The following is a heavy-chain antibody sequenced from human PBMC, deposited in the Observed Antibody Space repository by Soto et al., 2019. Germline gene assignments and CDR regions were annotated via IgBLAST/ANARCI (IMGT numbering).Heavy chain of an antibody. D-gene: IGHD3-10*01. Sequence: ASVKVSCKASGYTFTSYAMHWVRQAPGQRLEWMGWINAGSGNTKYSQKFQGRVTITRDTSASTAYMELSSLRSEDTAVYYCARATTMVRGFNYYYYYRMDVWGQGTTVTVSS. CDR3: ARATTMVRGFNYYYYYRMDV. V-gene: IGHV1-3*01. J-gene: IGHJ6*02. CDR2: INAGSGNT. CDR1: GYTFTSYA.